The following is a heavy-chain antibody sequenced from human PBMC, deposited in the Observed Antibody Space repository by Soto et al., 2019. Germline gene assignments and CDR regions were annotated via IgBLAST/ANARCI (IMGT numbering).Heavy chain of an antibody. Sequence: ASVKVSCKASGYIFTNYYMHWVRRAPGQGLEWMGLINPSGGTTSYAQRFQGRVTMTRDTSATTVYMELSSLRSEDTAVYCCATGGDGYKDWGQGTLVTVSS. CDR3: ATGGDGYKD. D-gene: IGHD3-16*01. J-gene: IGHJ4*02. CDR1: GYIFTNYY. CDR2: INPSGGTT. V-gene: IGHV1-46*01.